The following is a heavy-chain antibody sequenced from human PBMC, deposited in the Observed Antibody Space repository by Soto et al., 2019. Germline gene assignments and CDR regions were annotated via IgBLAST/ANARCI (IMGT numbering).Heavy chain of an antibody. V-gene: IGHV1-2*02. CDR3: ARALPEIRMMEGGSFDP. CDR2: INPNSGGS. CDR1: AYTFTDYY. D-gene: IGHD1-1*01. J-gene: IGHJ5*02. Sequence: ASVKVSCKASAYTFTDYYIHWVRQAPGQGLEWMGWINPNSGGSYFAQKFLGRVTMTRDTSITTAYMELSRLRSDDTAVYYCARALPEIRMMEGGSFDPWGQGTVVTVSS.